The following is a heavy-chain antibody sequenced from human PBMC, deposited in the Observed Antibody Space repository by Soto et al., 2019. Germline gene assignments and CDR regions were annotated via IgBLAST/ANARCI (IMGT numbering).Heavy chain of an antibody. D-gene: IGHD2-2*01. CDR1: GGSISSGSSY. J-gene: IGHJ4*02. V-gene: IGHV4-39*07. CDR2: IYHSGST. CDR3: ASKSCSASCYAKFDY. Sequence: SETLSLTCTVSGGSISSGSSYWGWIRQPPGKGLEWIGSIYHSGSTNYNPSLKSRVTISVDKSEDQFSLKLSSVTAADTAVYYCASKSCSASCYAKFDYWGQGTLVTVSS.